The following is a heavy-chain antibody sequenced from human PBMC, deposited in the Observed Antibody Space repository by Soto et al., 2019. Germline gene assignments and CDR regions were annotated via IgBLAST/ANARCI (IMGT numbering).Heavy chain of an antibody. CDR2: MNPKTGDT. V-gene: IGHV1-8*01. CDR3: VIALRGAP. J-gene: IGHJ5*02. CDR1: GYTFTTYD. D-gene: IGHD1-26*01. Sequence: QVQVVQSGAEVKKPGASVKISCKIYGYTFTTYDINWVRQAPGQGLEWMGWMNPKTGDTGFAQKFQDRFTMTRDTSINTAFLEMRSLISEDTAVYYCVIALRGAPWGQGTLVAVS.